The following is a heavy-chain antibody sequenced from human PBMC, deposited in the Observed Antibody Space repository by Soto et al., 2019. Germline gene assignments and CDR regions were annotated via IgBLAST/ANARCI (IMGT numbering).Heavy chain of an antibody. CDR1: GFTFSNYG. CDR2: ISHDGSKE. Sequence: PGGSLRLSCAASGFTFSNYGMHWVRQTPGKGLEWVTIISHDGSKEYYADSVKGRFTISRDNSKNTLYLQMSSLRPEDTALYYCAKETSSSGWYIQYYYYGMDVWGQGTTVTVSS. J-gene: IGHJ6*02. V-gene: IGHV3-30*18. D-gene: IGHD6-19*01. CDR3: AKETSSSGWYIQYYYYGMDV.